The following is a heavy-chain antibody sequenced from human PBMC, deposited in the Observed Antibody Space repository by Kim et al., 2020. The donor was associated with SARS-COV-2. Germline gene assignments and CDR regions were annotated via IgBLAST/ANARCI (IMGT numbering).Heavy chain of an antibody. J-gene: IGHJ4*02. D-gene: IGHD3-3*02. CDR2: VWPSGGLT. CDR3: AREFENTFYFDI. CDR1: AYTFANYN. Sequence: ASVKVSCKASAYTFANYNIQWVRQAPGQGLEWMGIVWPSGGLTLYEEKFQGRVTLTRDTSTNTVYMELTSLRREDTAVYYCAREFENTFYFDIWGQGTLVTVSP. V-gene: IGHV1-46*01.